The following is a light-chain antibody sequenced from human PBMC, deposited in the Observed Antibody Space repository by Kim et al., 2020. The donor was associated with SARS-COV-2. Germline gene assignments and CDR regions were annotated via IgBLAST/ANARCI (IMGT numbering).Light chain of an antibody. J-gene: IGLJ2*01. CDR3: NSRASNDNVV. V-gene: IGLV3-19*01. CDR1: SLRSYY. CDR2: GKN. Sequence: SSELTQDPAVSVALGQTVRITCQGYSLRSYYATWYLQKPGQAPILVIYGKNNRPSGIPDRFSGSSSGNTASLTITGTQAGDEADYYCNSRASNDNVVFGVGTQLT.